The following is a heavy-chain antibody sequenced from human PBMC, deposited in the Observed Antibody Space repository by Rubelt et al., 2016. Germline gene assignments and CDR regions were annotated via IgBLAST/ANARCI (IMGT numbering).Heavy chain of an antibody. CDR3: TRGDYGNYRGTNSDY. Sequence: GGGLVQPGESLRLSCVASGFTFSEHYMDWVRQDPGKGLEWVGRTRNKANGYTTEYAASVRGRFTISRDDSKNSLYLQMSSLKSEDTAVYYCTRGDYGNYRGTNSDYWGQGTLVTVSS. D-gene: IGHD4-11*01. V-gene: IGHV3-72*01. CDR2: TRNKANGYTT. CDR1: GFTFSEHY. J-gene: IGHJ4*02.